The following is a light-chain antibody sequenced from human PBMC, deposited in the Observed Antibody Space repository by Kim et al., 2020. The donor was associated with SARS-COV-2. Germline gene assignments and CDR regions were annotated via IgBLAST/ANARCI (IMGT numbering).Light chain of an antibody. V-gene: IGKV3-11*01. CDR2: DAS. J-gene: IGKJ4*01. CDR3: QHRSNWPLT. Sequence: EIVLTQSPATLSLSPGERATLSCRASQSVSSYLAWYQQKPGQAPRLLIYDASNRATGIPARFSGSGSGTDFTVTISSLEPEDFAVYYCQHRSNWPLTFGGGGEVDIK. CDR1: QSVSSY.